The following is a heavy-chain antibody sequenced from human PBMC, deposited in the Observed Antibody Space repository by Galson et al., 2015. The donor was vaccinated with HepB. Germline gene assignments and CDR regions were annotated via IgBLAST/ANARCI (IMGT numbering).Heavy chain of an antibody. CDR2: IYPGDSDT. Sequence: QSGAEVKKPGESLRISCKGSGYSFTSYWISWVRQMPGKGLEWMGIIYPGDSDTRYSPSFQGQVTISADKSISTAYLQWSSLKASDTAMYYCARGTAAGNRYYYYMDVWGKGTTVTVSS. D-gene: IGHD6-13*01. CDR3: ARGTAAGNRYYYYMDV. CDR1: GYSFTSYW. J-gene: IGHJ6*03. V-gene: IGHV5-51*01.